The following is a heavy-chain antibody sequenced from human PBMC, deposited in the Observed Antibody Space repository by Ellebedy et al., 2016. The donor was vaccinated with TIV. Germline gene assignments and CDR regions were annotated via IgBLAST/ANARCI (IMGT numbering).Heavy chain of an antibody. J-gene: IGHJ6*02. V-gene: IGHV4-61*08. D-gene: IGHD3-10*01. Sequence: MPSETLSLTCTVSGGSVSSSGFYWSWIRQPPGNGLEWIGYIYYSGSTKYNPSLKSRVTISVDTSKNQFSLKLSSVTAADTAVYYCARDQNYYGSDLYGMDVWGQGTTVTVSS. CDR3: ARDQNYYGSDLYGMDV. CDR1: GGSVSSSGFY. CDR2: IYYSGST.